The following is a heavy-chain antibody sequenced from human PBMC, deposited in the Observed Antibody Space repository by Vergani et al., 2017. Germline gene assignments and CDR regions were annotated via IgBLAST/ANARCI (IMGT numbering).Heavy chain of an antibody. D-gene: IGHD6-13*01. V-gene: IGHV1-69*04. CDR2: IIPILGIA. Sequence: QVQLVQSGAEVKKPGSSVKVSCKASGGTFSSYAISWVRQATGQGLEWMGRIIPILGIANYAQKFQGRVTITADKSTSTAYMELISLRSEDTAVYYCARARIAAAGIGWFDPWGQGTLVTVSS. CDR1: GGTFSSYA. CDR3: ARARIAAAGIGWFDP. J-gene: IGHJ5*02.